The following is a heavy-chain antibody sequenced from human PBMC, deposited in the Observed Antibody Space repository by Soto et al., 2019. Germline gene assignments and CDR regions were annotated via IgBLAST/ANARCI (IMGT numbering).Heavy chain of an antibody. CDR3: SRDLSGGDHY. V-gene: IGHV3-74*03. Sequence: EVQLVESGGGVVQPGGSLRLSCAASGFTLSTYWMHWVRQAPGKGLVWVSRINPDGSGTTYADSVKGRFTISRDNAKNTLYLQMNSLRAEDKAVYYCSRDLSGGDHYWGQGSLVTVFS. CDR1: GFTLSTYW. J-gene: IGHJ4*02. D-gene: IGHD3-16*01. CDR2: INPDGSGT.